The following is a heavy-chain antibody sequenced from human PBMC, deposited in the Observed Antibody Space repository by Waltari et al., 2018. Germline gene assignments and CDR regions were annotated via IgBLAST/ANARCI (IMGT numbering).Heavy chain of an antibody. D-gene: IGHD3-10*01. Sequence: QVQLVQSGAEVKKPGASVKVSCKASGYTFTSYDINWVRQATGQGLEWMGWMNPNRGNTGYAQKFQGRVTMTRNTSISTAYMELSSLRSEDTAGYYCARGRITMVRGVNSGSQHWGQGTLVTVSS. CDR1: GYTFTSYD. CDR2: MNPNRGNT. J-gene: IGHJ1*01. V-gene: IGHV1-8*01. CDR3: ARGRITMVRGVNSGSQH.